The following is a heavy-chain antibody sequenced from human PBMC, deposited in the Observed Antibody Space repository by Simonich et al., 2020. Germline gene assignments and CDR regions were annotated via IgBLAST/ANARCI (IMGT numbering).Heavy chain of an antibody. CDR3: ARDGLGTAYYYYMDV. J-gene: IGHJ6*03. CDR1: GFTFSSYW. CDR2: IKQDGSEK. D-gene: IGHD7-27*01. Sequence: EVQLVESGGGLVQPGGSLRLSCAASGFTFSSYWMSWVRQAPGKGRECVANIKQDGSEKDYVDSVKGRFTIARDNAKNSLYMQMNSLRAEDTAVYYCARDGLGTAYYYYMDVWGKGTTVTVSS. V-gene: IGHV3-7*01.